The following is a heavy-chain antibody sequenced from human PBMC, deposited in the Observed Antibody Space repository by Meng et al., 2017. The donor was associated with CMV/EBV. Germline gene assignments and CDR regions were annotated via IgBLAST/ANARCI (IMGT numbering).Heavy chain of an antibody. CDR1: GGSFSGYY. CDR3: ARGGVEMATIGYYFDY. V-gene: IGHV4-34*01. CDR2: INHSGST. Sequence: QWQLQQWGAGLFKPSETLSLTCAVYGGSFSGYYWSWIRQPPGKGLEWIGEINHSGSTNYNPSLKSRVTISVDTSKNQFSLKLSSVTAADTAVYYCARGGVEMATIGYYFDYWGQGTLVTVSS. J-gene: IGHJ4*02. D-gene: IGHD5-24*01.